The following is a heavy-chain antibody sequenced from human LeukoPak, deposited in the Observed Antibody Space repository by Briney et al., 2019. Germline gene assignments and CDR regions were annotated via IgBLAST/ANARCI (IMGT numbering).Heavy chain of an antibody. J-gene: IGHJ4*02. V-gene: IGHV3-48*01. CDR1: GFTFSSYS. CDR2: ISSSSSTI. CDR3: ARSARDGYNYDYYFDY. Sequence: GGSLRLSCAASGFTFSSYSMNWVRQAPGKGLEWVSYISSSSSTIYYADSVKGRFTISRDNAKNSLYLQMNSLRAEDTAVYYCARSARDGYNYDYYFDYWGQGTLVTVSS. D-gene: IGHD5-24*01.